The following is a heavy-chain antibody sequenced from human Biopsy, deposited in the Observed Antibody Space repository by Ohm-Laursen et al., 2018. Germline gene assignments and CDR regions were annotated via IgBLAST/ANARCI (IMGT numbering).Heavy chain of an antibody. V-gene: IGHV1-2*02. CDR2: INPATGET. J-gene: IGHJ5*02. CDR1: GYTFNAYY. CDR3: AKPSGGVSTIGFDP. D-gene: IGHD3-16*01. Sequence: GASVKVSCKASGYTFNAYYIHWMRQAPGQGLEWMGWINPATGETRYAQRFQGRVTMTRDTSVTTAYMQLSSLTSDDTALYYCAKPSGGVSTIGFDPWGRGTQVIVSS.